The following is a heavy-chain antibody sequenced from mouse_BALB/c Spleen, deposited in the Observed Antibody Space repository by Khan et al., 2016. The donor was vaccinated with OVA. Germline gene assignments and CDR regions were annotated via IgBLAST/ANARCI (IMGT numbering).Heavy chain of an antibody. CDR1: GFSLTTYG. J-gene: IGHJ3*01. CDR3: ARPYYGSAWFAY. V-gene: IGHV2-9*02. CDR2: IWAGGST. Sequence: QMQLEESGPGLVAPSQTLSITCTVSGFSLTTYGVHWVRQPPGKGLEWLGVIWAGGSTNYNSALMSRLSIIKDNSKSQVFLKMNSLHTDDTAIYYCARPYYGSAWFAYWGQGTLVTVSA. D-gene: IGHD1-1*01.